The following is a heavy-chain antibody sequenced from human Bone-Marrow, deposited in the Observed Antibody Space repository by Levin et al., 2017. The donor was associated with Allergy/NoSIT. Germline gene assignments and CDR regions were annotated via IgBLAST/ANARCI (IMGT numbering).Heavy chain of an antibody. J-gene: IGHJ6*02. CDR2: IYPGDSDS. CDR3: ARFRGEPCAGSGCYMGDYYALDV. Sequence: PGESLKISCKGSGYKFSDYWIGWVRQMPGKGLECMGIIYPGDSDSRYPPSFQGQVSFSVDKSVSTAYMQWSSLKASDSGMYYCARFRGEPCAGSGCYMGDYYALDVWGQGTTVTVSS. CDR1: GYKFSDYW. V-gene: IGHV5-51*01. D-gene: IGHD3-9*01.